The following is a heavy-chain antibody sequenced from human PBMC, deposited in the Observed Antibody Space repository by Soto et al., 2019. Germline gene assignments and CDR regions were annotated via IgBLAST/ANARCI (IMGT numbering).Heavy chain of an antibody. CDR3: AKGPNYYYMDV. V-gene: IGHV3-9*01. CDR2: ISWNSNSI. CDR1: GFTFDDYG. J-gene: IGHJ6*03. Sequence: DVQLVESGGGLVQPGRSLSLSCAASGFTFDDYGMHWVRQGPGKGLEWVSSISWNSNSIGYADSVKGRFTISSDNGKNCLYLQMNSLRAEDTALYYCAKGPNYYYMDVWGKGTTVTVSS.